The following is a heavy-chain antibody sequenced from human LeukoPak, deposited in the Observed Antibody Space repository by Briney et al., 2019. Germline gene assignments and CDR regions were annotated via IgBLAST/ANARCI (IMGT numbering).Heavy chain of an antibody. CDR1: GYTFTSYY. J-gene: IGHJ4*02. CDR2: INPSGGST. CDR3: ARVEAYCGGDCYFDY. D-gene: IGHD2-21*02. V-gene: IGHV1-46*01. Sequence: ASVKVSCKASGYTFTSYYMHWVRQAPAQGLEWMGIINPSGGSTSYAQKFQGRVTMTRDTSTSTVYMELSSLRSEDTAVYYCARVEAYCGGDCYFDYWGQGTQVTVSS.